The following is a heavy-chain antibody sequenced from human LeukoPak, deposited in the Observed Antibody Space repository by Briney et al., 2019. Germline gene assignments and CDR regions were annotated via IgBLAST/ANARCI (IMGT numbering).Heavy chain of an antibody. J-gene: IGHJ4*02. CDR1: GFTVSNNY. D-gene: IGHD2-15*01. CDR3: AKSGLNRFDY. V-gene: IGHV3-53*01. CDR2: IYSGGSA. Sequence: GGSLRLSCAASGFTVSNNYMRWVRQAPGKGLEWVSLIYSGGSAYYADSVKGRFTISRDNSKNTLYLQMNSLRAEDTAVYYCAKSGLNRFDYWGQGTLVTVSS.